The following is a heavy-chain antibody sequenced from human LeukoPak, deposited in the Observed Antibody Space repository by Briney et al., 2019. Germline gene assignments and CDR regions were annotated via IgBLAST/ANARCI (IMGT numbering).Heavy chain of an antibody. D-gene: IGHD3-10*01. Sequence: PSETLSLTCAVYGGSFSGYYWSWIRQPPGKGLEWIGEINHSGSTNYNPSLKSRVTISVGTSKNQFSLKLSSVTAADTAVYYCARASKLLWFGEWWFDPWGQGTLVTVSS. V-gene: IGHV4-34*01. CDR2: INHSGST. J-gene: IGHJ5*02. CDR3: ARASKLLWFGEWWFDP. CDR1: GGSFSGYY.